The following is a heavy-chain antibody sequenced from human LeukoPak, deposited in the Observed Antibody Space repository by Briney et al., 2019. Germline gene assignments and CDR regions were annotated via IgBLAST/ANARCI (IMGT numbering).Heavy chain of an antibody. J-gene: IGHJ4*02. D-gene: IGHD3-10*01. CDR2: IYHSGST. CDR1: GYSISSGFY. CDR3: ARVTHSYGSGYYPY. Sequence: ASETLSLTCTVSGYSISSGFYWGWIRQPPGKGLEWIGYIYHSGSTYYNPSLKSRVTISVDTTKNQFSLKLNSVTAADTAVYYCARVTHSYGSGYYPYWGQGTLVTVSS. V-gene: IGHV4-38-2*02.